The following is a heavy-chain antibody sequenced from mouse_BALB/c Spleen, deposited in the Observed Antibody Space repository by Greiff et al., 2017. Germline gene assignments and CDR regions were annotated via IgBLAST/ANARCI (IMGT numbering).Heavy chain of an antibody. J-gene: IGHJ1*01. V-gene: IGHV2-9*02. CDR3: ARERSYYGNFYWYFDV. CDR1: GFSLTSYG. CDR2: IWAGGST. D-gene: IGHD2-10*01. Sequence: VQRVESGPGLVAPSQSLSITCTVSGFSLTSYGVHWVRQPPGKGLEWLGVIWAGGSTNYNSALMSRLSISKDNSKSQVFLKMNSLQTDDTAMYYCARERSYYGNFYWYFDVWGAGTTVTVSS.